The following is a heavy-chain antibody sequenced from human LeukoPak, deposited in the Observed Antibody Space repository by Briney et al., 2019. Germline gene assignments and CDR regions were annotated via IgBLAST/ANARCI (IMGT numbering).Heavy chain of an antibody. Sequence: GGSLRLSCAASGFTFSSYGMHWVRQAPGKGLEWVAFIRYDGSNKYYADSMKGRFTISRDNSKNTLYLQMNSLRADDTAVYYCAKRLVEATTSSYDCWGQGTLVTVSS. V-gene: IGHV3-30*02. CDR1: GFTFSSYG. CDR3: AKRLVEATTSSYDC. D-gene: IGHD1-26*01. CDR2: IRYDGSNK. J-gene: IGHJ4*02.